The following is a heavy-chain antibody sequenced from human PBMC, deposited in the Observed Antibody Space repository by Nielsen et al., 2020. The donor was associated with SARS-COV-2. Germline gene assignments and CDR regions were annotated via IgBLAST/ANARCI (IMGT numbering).Heavy chain of an antibody. J-gene: IGHJ4*02. V-gene: IGHV4-34*01. D-gene: IGHD3-10*01. CDR2: INHSGST. CDR3: ARVSGSRDFDY. Sequence: RQAPGKGLEWIGEINHSGSTNYNPSLKSRVTISVDTSKNQFSLKLSSVTAADTAVYYCARVSGSRDFDYWGQGTLVTVSS.